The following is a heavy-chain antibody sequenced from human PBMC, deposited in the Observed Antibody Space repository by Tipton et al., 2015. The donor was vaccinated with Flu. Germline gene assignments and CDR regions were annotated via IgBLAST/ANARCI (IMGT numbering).Heavy chain of an antibody. CDR3: ATLTGPYGYFDY. CDR2: IYYSGST. Sequence: TLSLTCTVSGYSISSAYYWSWIRQHPGKGLEWIGYIYYSGSTYYNPSLKSRVTISVDTSKNQFSLKLSSVTAADTAVYYCATLTGPYGYFDYWGQGTLVTVSS. V-gene: IGHV4-31*03. D-gene: IGHD3-9*01. J-gene: IGHJ4*02. CDR1: GYSISSAYY.